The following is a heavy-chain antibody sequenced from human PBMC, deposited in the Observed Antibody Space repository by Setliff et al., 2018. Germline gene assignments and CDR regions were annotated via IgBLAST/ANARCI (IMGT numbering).Heavy chain of an antibody. J-gene: IGHJ5*02. CDR1: AKTFTAYY. Sequence: GASVKVSCKASAKTFTAYYVHWVRQAPGQGLEWMGWINPNSGGTNYAQKFQGRVTMAWDTSISTAYMDLSRLTSDDTATYYCARIGPSNWGIRGYNWLDPWGQGTLVTVSS. V-gene: IGHV1-2*02. D-gene: IGHD6-13*01. CDR3: ARIGPSNWGIRGYNWLDP. CDR2: INPNSGGT.